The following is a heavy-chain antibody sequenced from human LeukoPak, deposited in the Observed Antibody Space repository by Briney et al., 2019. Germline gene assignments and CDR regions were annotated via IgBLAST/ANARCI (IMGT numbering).Heavy chain of an antibody. CDR2: IWYDGSNK. V-gene: IGHV3-33*01. J-gene: IGHJ5*02. CDR3: ARVSSVPYCGGDCRNPIWFDP. D-gene: IGHD2-21*02. CDR1: GFTFSSYA. Sequence: QPGRSLRLSCAASGFTFSSYAMHWVRQAPGKGLEWVAVIWYDGSNKYYADSVKGRFTISRDNSKNTLYLQMNSLRAEDTAVYYCARVSSVPYCGGDCRNPIWFDPWGQGTLVTVSS.